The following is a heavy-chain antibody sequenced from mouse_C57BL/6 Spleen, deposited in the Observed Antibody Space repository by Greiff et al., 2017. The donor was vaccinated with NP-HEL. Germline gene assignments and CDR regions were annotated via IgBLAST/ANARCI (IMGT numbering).Heavy chain of an antibody. CDR1: GYSITSGYY. V-gene: IGHV3-6*01. CDR2: ISYDGSN. CDR3: ARDDGGSGY. J-gene: IGHJ2*01. Sequence: EVKLQESGPGLVKPSQSLSLTCSVTGYSITSGYYWNWIRQFPGNKLEWMGYISYDGSNNYNPSLKNRISITRDTSKNQFFLKLNSVTTEDTATYYCARDDGGSGYWGQGTTLTVSS. D-gene: IGHD1-1*01.